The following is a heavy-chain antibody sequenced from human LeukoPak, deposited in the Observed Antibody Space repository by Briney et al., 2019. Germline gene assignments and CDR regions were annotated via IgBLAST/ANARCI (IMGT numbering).Heavy chain of an antibody. Sequence: GGSLRLSCVVSGFTLSSRWMMWVRQAPGKGLEWMANINRDGSEKNYVDSVKGRFTITRDNAENSLYLQMNSLKVEDTAIYYCATYDSWSGYNIAYWGQGTLVTVSS. D-gene: IGHD3-3*01. CDR2: INRDGSEK. CDR1: GFTLSSRW. CDR3: ATYDSWSGYNIAY. J-gene: IGHJ4*02. V-gene: IGHV3-7*03.